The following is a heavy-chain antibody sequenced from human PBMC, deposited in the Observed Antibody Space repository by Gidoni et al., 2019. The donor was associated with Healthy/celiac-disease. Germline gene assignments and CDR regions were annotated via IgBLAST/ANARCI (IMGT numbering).Heavy chain of an antibody. J-gene: IGHJ6*03. D-gene: IGHD6-6*01. V-gene: IGHV3-21*01. Sequence: EVQLVESGGGLVKPGGSLRLSCAASGFTFSSYSMNWVRQAPGKGLEWVSSISSSSSYIYYADSVKGRFTISRDNAKNSLYLQMNSLRAEDTAVYYCARGGSSVYYYYYMDVWDKGTTVTVSS. CDR3: ARGGSSVYYYYYMDV. CDR2: ISSSSSYI. CDR1: GFTFSSYS.